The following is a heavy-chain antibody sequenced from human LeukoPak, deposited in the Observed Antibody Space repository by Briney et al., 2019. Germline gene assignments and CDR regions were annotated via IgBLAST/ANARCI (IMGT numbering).Heavy chain of an antibody. CDR2: IYYTGGT. CDR1: GGSITSSSYY. D-gene: IGHD2/OR15-2a*01. V-gene: IGHV4-39*01. CDR3: ARHGGTRISLVEVYYFDY. J-gene: IGHJ4*02. Sequence: SETLSLTCSLSGGSITSSSYYWGWIRQSPEKGREWIGSIYYTGGTYYSPSLKSRVPITVDPSQNPCSLELSSVTAAASAAYYCARHGGTRISLVEVYYFDYWGQGTLVTVSS.